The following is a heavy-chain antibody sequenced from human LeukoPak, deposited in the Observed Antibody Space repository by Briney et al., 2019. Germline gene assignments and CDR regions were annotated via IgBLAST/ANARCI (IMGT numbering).Heavy chain of an antibody. Sequence: GASVKVSCKASGYTFTGYYMHWVRQAPGQGVEWMGWINPNSGDTNYAQKFQGRVTMTRDTSIRTAYLELSGLRSDDTAVYYCAKNPYEYYFDYWGQGTLVTVSS. V-gene: IGHV1-2*02. J-gene: IGHJ4*02. CDR1: GYTFTGYY. CDR2: INPNSGDT. CDR3: AKNPYEYYFDY. D-gene: IGHD5-12*01.